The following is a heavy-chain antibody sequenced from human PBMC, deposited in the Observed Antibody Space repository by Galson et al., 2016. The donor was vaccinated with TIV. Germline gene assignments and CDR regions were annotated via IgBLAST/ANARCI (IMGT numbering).Heavy chain of an antibody. D-gene: IGHD1-26*01. CDR2: INPNSGDT. CDR1: GYTFTGYY. CDR3: ARDSPHSGSYSWFDY. V-gene: IGHV1-2*02. J-gene: IGHJ4*02. Sequence: SVKVSCKASGYTFTGYYMHWVRQAPGQGLEWMGWINPNSGDTKYAQKFQGRVTMTRDTSISTAYMELSRLRSDDTAVYHCARDSPHSGSYSWFDYWGQGTLVTVSS.